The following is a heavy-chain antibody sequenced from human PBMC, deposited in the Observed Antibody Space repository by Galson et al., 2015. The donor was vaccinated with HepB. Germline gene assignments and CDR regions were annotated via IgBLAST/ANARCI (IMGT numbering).Heavy chain of an antibody. CDR3: ARILLWLGDRGYYYYGMDV. V-gene: IGHV2-70*01. CDR2: IDWDDDK. Sequence: PALVKPTQTLTLTCTFSGFSLSTSGMCVSWIRQSPGKALEWLALIDWDDDKYYSTSLKTRLTISKDTSKNQVVLTMTDMDPVDTATYYCARILLWLGDRGYYYYGMDVWGQGTTVTVSS. CDR1: GFSLSTSGMC. D-gene: IGHD3-10*01. J-gene: IGHJ6*02.